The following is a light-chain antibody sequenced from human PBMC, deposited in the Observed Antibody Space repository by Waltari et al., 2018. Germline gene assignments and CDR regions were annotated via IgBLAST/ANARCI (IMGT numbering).Light chain of an antibody. Sequence: IVLTQSPGTLSLSPGERVTLSCRASQSVSRSLAWYQQQPGQAPKLLIYGASTRATGIPDRFPGSGSGTDFSLTISSLEPEDFAIYFCQHYVRLPATFGQGTKVEIK. CDR2: GAS. CDR1: QSVSRS. J-gene: IGKJ1*01. V-gene: IGKV3-20*01. CDR3: QHYVRLPAT.